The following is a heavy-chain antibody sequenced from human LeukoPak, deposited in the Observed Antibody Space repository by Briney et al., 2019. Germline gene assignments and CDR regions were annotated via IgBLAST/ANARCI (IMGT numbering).Heavy chain of an antibody. D-gene: IGHD3-10*01. J-gene: IGHJ4*02. CDR1: GFTFSSYG. CDR2: IWYDGSNK. V-gene: IGHV3-33*01. Sequence: GGSLRLSCAASGFTFSSYGMHWVRQAPGKGLEWVAVIWYDGSNKYYADSVKGRFTISRDNSKNTLYLQMNSLRAEDTAVYYCARDRALLWFGELLYEVDYWGQGTLVTVSS. CDR3: ARDRALLWFGELLYEVDY.